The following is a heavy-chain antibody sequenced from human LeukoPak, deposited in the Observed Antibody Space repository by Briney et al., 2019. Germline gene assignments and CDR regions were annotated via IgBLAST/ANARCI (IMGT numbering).Heavy chain of an antibody. CDR2: IIPILGIA. D-gene: IGHD6-13*01. J-gene: IGHJ4*02. V-gene: IGHV1-69*04. CDR1: GGTFSSYT. Sequence: SVKVSCKASGGTFSSYTISWVRQAPGQGLEWMGRIIPILGIANYAQKFQGRVTITADKSTSTAYMELSSLRSEDTAVYYCARETIPSSSSYFGYWGQGTLVTVSS. CDR3: ARETIPSSSSYFGY.